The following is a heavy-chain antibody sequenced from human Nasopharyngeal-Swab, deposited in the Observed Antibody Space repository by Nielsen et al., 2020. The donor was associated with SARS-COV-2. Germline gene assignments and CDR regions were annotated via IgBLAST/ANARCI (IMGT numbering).Heavy chain of an antibody. Sequence: GESLKISCAASGFTFSSYGMLWVRQAPGKGLEWVAFIRYDGSNKYYADSVKGRFTISRDNSKNTLYLQMNSLRAEDTAVYYCAKSGRVPAATRDWYFDLWGRGTLVTVSS. V-gene: IGHV3-30*02. J-gene: IGHJ2*01. D-gene: IGHD2-2*01. CDR1: GFTFSSYG. CDR3: AKSGRVPAATRDWYFDL. CDR2: IRYDGSNK.